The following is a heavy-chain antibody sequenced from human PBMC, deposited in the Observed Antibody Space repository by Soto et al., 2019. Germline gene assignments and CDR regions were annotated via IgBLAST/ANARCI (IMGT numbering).Heavy chain of an antibody. CDR1: GGTFSSYA. Sequence: ASVKVSCKASGGTFSSYAISWVRQAPGQGLEWMGGIIPIFGTANYAQKFQGRVTITADESTSTAYMELSSLRAKDTAVYYCAKVSGSGSSYYYYGMDVWGQGTTVTVSS. V-gene: IGHV1-69*13. CDR2: IIPIFGTA. J-gene: IGHJ6*02. D-gene: IGHD3-10*01. CDR3: AKVSGSGSSYYYYGMDV.